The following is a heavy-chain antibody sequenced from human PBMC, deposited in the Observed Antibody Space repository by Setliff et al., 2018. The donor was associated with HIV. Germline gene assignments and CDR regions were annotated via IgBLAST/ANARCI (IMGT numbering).Heavy chain of an antibody. V-gene: IGHV4-38-2*01. CDR3: ARQWRDQYNSGVSTEYFQH. CDR2: IYHSGTT. J-gene: IGHJ1*01. Sequence: SETLSLTCAVSGYSISSGYYWGWIRQPPGKGLEWVGSIYHSGTTYYNPSLKSRVTISVDTSKNQFSLKLRSVTAADTAVYYCARQWRDQYNSGVSTEYFQHWGLGTLVTVSS. D-gene: IGHD3-22*01. CDR1: GYSISSGYY.